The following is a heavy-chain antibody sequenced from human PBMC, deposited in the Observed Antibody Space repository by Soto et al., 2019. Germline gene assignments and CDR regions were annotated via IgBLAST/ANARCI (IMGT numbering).Heavy chain of an antibody. CDR1: GYTFTSYA. Sequence: QVQLVQSGAEVKKPGASVKVSCKASGYTFTSYAMHWVRQAPGQRLEWMGWINAGNGNTKYSQKFQGRVTINRDTSASTAYMELSSLRSEDTAVYYCARDGPVAGNINFDYWGQGTLVTVSS. V-gene: IGHV1-3*01. J-gene: IGHJ4*02. CDR3: ARDGPVAGNINFDY. CDR2: INAGNGNT. D-gene: IGHD6-19*01.